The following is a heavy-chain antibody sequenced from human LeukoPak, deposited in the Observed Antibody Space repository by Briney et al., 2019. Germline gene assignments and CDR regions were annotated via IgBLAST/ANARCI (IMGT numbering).Heavy chain of an antibody. J-gene: IGHJ4*02. D-gene: IGHD5-18*01. CDR3: AKDRYSYAFEYSDS. V-gene: IGHV3-30*18. Sequence: GGSLRLSCAASGFTFSSYGMHWVRQAPGKGLDWVAVISNDGSKKYYADSVEGRFTISRDNSKNTLSLQVSSLRAEDTAVYYCAKDRYSYAFEYSDSWGQGTLVTVSS. CDR2: ISNDGSKK. CDR1: GFTFSSYG.